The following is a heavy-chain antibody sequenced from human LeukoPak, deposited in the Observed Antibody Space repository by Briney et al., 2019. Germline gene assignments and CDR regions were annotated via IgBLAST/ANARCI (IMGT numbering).Heavy chain of an antibody. D-gene: IGHD5-12*01. CDR2: MHNSGSS. J-gene: IGHJ3*02. Sequence: SETLSLTCTVSGAPTSHFYWNWIRQPPGKGLEWIGYMHNSGSSEHSPSLKSRVTISIDTSKNQFSLQLTSVTAADTAIYYCARSAEWLRNAFDIWGQGTMVSVSS. V-gene: IGHV4-59*12. CDR3: ARSAEWLRNAFDI. CDR1: GAPTSHFY.